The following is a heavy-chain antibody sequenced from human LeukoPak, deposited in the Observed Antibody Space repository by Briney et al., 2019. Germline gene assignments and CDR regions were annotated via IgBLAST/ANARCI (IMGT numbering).Heavy chain of an antibody. CDR1: GFTFSNYE. V-gene: IGHV3-48*03. J-gene: IGHJ4*02. D-gene: IGHD1-26*01. CDR3: ARGTYSGTYYGWYYFDY. Sequence: GSLRLSCAASGFTFSNYEMNWGRQAPGKGLEWVSYISSSGSTIYYADSVKGRFTISRDNAKNSLYLQMNSLRAEDTAVYYCARGTYSGTYYGWYYFDYWGQGTLVTVSS. CDR2: ISSSGSTI.